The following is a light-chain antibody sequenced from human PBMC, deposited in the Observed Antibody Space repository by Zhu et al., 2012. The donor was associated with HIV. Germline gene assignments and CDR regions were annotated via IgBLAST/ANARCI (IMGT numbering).Light chain of an antibody. J-gene: IGKJ3*01. V-gene: IGKV1-9*01. CDR3: QQLNTYPLFT. CDR2: DAS. CDR1: ESISRY. Sequence: DVQLTQSPSFLSASVGDRVTITCRASESISRYLAWYQQKPGKAPKLLIYDASTLQSGVPSTFSGSGSGTEFTLTISSLQPEDFAIYYCQQLNTYPLFTFGPGTKVDXK.